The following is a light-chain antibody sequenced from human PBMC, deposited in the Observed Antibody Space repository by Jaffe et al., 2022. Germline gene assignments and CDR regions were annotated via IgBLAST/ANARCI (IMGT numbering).Light chain of an antibody. CDR2: GAS. CDR1: QSVSSN. V-gene: IGKV3-15*01. J-gene: IGKJ5*01. CDR3: QQYNTWIT. Sequence: EIVMTQSPATLSVSPGERATLSCRASQSVSSNFAWYQQRPGQPPRLLIHGASTRAAGVPARFSGSGSGTEFTLTISSLQSEDSAVYYCQQYNTWITFGQGTRLDIK.